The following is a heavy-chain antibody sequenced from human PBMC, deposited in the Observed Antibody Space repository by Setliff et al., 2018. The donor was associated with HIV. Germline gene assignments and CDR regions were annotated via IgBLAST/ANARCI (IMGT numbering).Heavy chain of an antibody. CDR1: GPSINIHY. CDR2: IYSTGST. D-gene: IGHD4-17*01. Sequence: SETLSLTCTVSGPSINIHYWSWIRQSPGKAFEWIGYIYSTGSTNYNPSLQSRVTFSMVASRNQFSLKVTSVTAADTAVYYCAKGAGFYGDYTFDHWGQGRQVTVSS. V-gene: IGHV4-59*11. J-gene: IGHJ4*02. CDR3: AKGAGFYGDYTFDH.